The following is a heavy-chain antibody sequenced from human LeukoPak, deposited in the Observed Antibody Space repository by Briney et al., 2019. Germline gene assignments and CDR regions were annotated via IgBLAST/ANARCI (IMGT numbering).Heavy chain of an antibody. V-gene: IGHV3-30*18. J-gene: IGHJ5*02. CDR1: GFTFSSYG. CDR2: VSYDGSNK. CDR3: AKYGDGYNS. Sequence: GGSLRLSCAVSGFTFSSYGMHWVRQAPGKGLEWVAVVSYDGSNKYYADSVKGRFTISRDNSKNTLYLQMNSLRAEDTAVYYCAKYGDGYNSWGQGTLVTVSS. D-gene: IGHD5-24*01.